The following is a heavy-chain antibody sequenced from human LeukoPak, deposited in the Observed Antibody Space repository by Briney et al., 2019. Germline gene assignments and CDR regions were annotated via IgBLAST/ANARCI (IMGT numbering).Heavy chain of an antibody. CDR3: ANLAGRDGPRVPNDY. D-gene: IGHD5-24*01. CDR2: ISNSGGTT. CDR1: GFTFSSYA. J-gene: IGHJ4*02. V-gene: IGHV3-23*01. Sequence: GGSLRLSCAASGFTFSSYAMSWVRQAPGKGLEWVSTISNSGGTTYYADSVKGRFTISRDDSENTLYLQMNSLRAEDTAVYYCANLAGRDGPRVPNDYWGQGTLVTVSS.